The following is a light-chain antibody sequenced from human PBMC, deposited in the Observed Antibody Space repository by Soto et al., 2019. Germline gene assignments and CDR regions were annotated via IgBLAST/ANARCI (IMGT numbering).Light chain of an antibody. CDR1: QSLLHSNGYTY. J-gene: IGKJ4*01. Sequence: IVMTQSPLSLPVTPGEPASISCRSSQSLLHSNGYTYLDWYLQKPGQSPQLLIYLGSNRASGVPDRFSGSGSGTDFTLQISRVEAEDVGVYYCMQALQTPSFGGGTKVDIK. V-gene: IGKV2-28*01. CDR3: MQALQTPS. CDR2: LGS.